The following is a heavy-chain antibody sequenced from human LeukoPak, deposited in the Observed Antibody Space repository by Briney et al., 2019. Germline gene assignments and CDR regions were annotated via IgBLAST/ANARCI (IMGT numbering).Heavy chain of an antibody. V-gene: IGHV3-48*04. Sequence: GGSLRLSCAASGFTFSSYSMNWVRQAPGKGLEWVSYISSSSSTIYYADSVKGRFTISRDNAKNSLYLQMNSLRAEDTAVYYCARDNYLNAFDIWGQGTMVTVSS. D-gene: IGHD5-24*01. J-gene: IGHJ3*02. CDR2: ISSSSSTI. CDR3: ARDNYLNAFDI. CDR1: GFTFSSYS.